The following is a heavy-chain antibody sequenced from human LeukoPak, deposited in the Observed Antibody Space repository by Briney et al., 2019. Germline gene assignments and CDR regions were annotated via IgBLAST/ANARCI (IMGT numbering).Heavy chain of an antibody. Sequence: ASVKVSCKASGYTFTGYYMHWVRQAPGQGLEWMGWINPNSGGTNYAQKFQGRVTMTRDTSISTAYMELSRLRSDDTAVYYCARGGPVDDILTGYYSGGRHWGQGTLVTVSS. D-gene: IGHD3-9*01. CDR2: INPNSGGT. V-gene: IGHV1-2*02. J-gene: IGHJ4*02. CDR3: ARGGPVDDILTGYYSGGRH. CDR1: GYTFTGYY.